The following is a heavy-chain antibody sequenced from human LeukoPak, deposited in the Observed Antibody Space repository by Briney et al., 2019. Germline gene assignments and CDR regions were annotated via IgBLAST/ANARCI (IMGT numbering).Heavy chain of an antibody. CDR2: ISYDGSNK. Sequence: SGGSLRLSCAASGFTFSSYGMHWVCQAPGKGLEWVAVISYDGSNKYYADSVKGRFTISRDNSKNTLYLQMNSLRAEDTAVYYCAKRYGDYSHFDYWGQGTLVTVSS. J-gene: IGHJ4*02. D-gene: IGHD4-17*01. CDR1: GFTFSSYG. V-gene: IGHV3-30*18. CDR3: AKRYGDYSHFDY.